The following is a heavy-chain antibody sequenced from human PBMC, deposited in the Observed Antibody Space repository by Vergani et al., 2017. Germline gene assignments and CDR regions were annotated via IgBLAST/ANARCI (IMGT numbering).Heavy chain of an antibody. CDR2: ISSSSSYI. J-gene: IGHJ5*02. V-gene: IGHV3-21*01. D-gene: IGHD4-17*01. Sequence: EVQLVESGGGLVQPGGSLRLSCAASGFTFSSYSMNWVRQAPGKGLEWVSSISSSSSYIYYADSVKGRFTISRDNAKNSLYLQMNSLRAEDTAVYYCAISQTTVTTWNWFDPWGQGTLVTVSS. CDR1: GFTFSSYS. CDR3: AISQTTVTTWNWFDP.